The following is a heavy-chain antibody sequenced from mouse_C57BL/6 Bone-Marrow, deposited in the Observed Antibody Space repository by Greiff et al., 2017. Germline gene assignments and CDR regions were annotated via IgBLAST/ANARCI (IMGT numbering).Heavy chain of an antibody. Sequence: VQLQQSGAELVRPGASVKLSCTASGFNIKDYYMHWVKQRPEQGLEWIGRIDPEDGDTEYAPKFQGKATMTADTSSNTAYLPLSSLTSEDTAVYYCTRGYYAMDYWGQGTSVTVSA. J-gene: IGHJ4*01. CDR2: IDPEDGDT. V-gene: IGHV14-1*01. CDR3: TRGYYAMDY. CDR1: GFNIKDYY.